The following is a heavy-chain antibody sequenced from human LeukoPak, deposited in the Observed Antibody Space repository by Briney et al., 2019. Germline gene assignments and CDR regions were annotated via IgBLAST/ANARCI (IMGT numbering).Heavy chain of an antibody. CDR3: VRTLGYCSGTSRLYGMDV. CDR2: IGSNGGST. J-gene: IGHJ6*02. V-gene: IGHV3-64D*06. Sequence: GGSLRLSCSASGFTFSSYAMHWVRQAPGKGLQYVSAIGSNGGSTYYADSVKGRFTVSRDNSKNTLYLQMSSLRVEDTAVYYCVRTLGYCSGTSRLYGMDVWGQGTTVTVSS. D-gene: IGHD2-2*01. CDR1: GFTFSSYA.